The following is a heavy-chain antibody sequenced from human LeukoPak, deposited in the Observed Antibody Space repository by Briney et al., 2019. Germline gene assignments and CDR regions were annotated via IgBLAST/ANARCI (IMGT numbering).Heavy chain of an antibody. V-gene: IGHV3-66*02. CDR1: GSTVSGNY. Sequence: SGGSLRLSCAASGSTVSGNYMGWVRQAPGKGLEWVSLIYSGGDTYYADSVKGRFTISRDNSQNTLYLQMNNLRPDDTAVYYCATRYCSGTSCFGGAFDVWGQGTMVTVSS. CDR3: ATRYCSGTSCFGGAFDV. J-gene: IGHJ3*01. CDR2: IYSGGDT. D-gene: IGHD2-2*01.